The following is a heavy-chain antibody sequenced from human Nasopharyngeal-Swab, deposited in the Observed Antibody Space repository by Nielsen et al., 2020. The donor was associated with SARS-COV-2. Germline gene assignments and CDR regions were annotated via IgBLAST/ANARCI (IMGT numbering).Heavy chain of an antibody. CDR2: IWYDGSNK. D-gene: IGHD2-15*01. Sequence: VRQPPGKGLEWVAVIWYDGSNKYYADSVKGRFTISRDNSKNTLYLQMNSLRAEDTAVYYCARVQNYCSGGSCSTLDAFDIWGQGTMVTVSS. V-gene: IGHV3-33*01. J-gene: IGHJ3*02. CDR3: ARVQNYCSGGSCSTLDAFDI.